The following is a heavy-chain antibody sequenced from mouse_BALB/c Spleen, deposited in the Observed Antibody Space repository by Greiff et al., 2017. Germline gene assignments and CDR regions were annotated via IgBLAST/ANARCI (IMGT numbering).Heavy chain of an antibody. CDR3: ARGLYYAY. Sequence: EVQRVESGGGLVKPGGSLKLFCAASGFTFSSYAMSWVRQTPEKRLEWVASISSGGSTYYPDSVKGRFTISRDNARNILYLQMSSLRSEDTAMYYCARGLYYAYWGQGTLVTVSA. J-gene: IGHJ3*01. V-gene: IGHV5-6-5*01. D-gene: IGHD1-1*01. CDR1: GFTFSSYA. CDR2: ISSGGST.